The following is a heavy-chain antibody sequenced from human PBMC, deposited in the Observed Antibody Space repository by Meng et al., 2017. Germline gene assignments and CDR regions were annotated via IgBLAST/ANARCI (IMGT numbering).Heavy chain of an antibody. CDR3: ARDLRYDSSGYYY. CDR1: GYTFTSYA. J-gene: IGHJ4*02. Sequence: QVQLVQSGAGVKKPGASVKVSCKASGYTFTSYAMHWVRQAPGQRLEWMGWINAGNGNTKYSQKFQGRVTITRDTSASTAYMELSSLRSEDTAVYYCARDLRYDSSGYYYWGQGTLVTVSS. V-gene: IGHV1-3*01. CDR2: INAGNGNT. D-gene: IGHD3-22*01.